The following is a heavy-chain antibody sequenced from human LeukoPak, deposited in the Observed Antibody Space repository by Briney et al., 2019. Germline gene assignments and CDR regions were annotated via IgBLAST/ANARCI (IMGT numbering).Heavy chain of an antibody. D-gene: IGHD1-26*01. Sequence: GGSLRLSCAASGYTFSSYAMSWVRQAPGKGLEWVSAISGSGVTTHYAGSVKGRFSISRDNSKNTLYLQMNSLRAEDTALYYCAKKVVVGATSPYSDFQDWGQGTLVTVSS. V-gene: IGHV3-23*01. CDR3: AKKVVVGATSPYSDFQD. CDR2: ISGSGVTT. CDR1: GYTFSSYA. J-gene: IGHJ1*01.